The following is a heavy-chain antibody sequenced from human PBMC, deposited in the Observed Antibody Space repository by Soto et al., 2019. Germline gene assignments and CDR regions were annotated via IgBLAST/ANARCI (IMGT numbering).Heavy chain of an antibody. CDR3: AKAGSCGWGNYFDH. V-gene: IGHV3-23*01. J-gene: IGHJ4*02. CDR1: GFTFNTFA. D-gene: IGHD6-19*01. Sequence: PGGSLRLSCVTSGFTFNTFAMSWVRRAPGKGLEWVSAISISGDRTYYADSVKGRFFISRDNANNTLFLRVSSLRVEDTATYYCAKAGSCGWGNYFDHWGQGTPVTVSS. CDR2: ISISGDRT.